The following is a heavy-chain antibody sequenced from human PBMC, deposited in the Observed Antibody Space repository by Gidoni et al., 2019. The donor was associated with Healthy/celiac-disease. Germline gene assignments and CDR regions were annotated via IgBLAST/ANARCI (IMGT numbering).Heavy chain of an antibody. D-gene: IGHD1-1*01. CDR3: ARADKLMTLYGMDV. V-gene: IGHV4-61*02. J-gene: IGHJ6*02. CDR1: GGSISSGSYY. CDR2: IYTSGST. Sequence: QVQLQESGPGLVKPSQTLSLTCTVSGGSISSGSYYWSWIRQPAGKGLEWIGRIYTSGSTNYNPSLKSRVTISVDTSKNQFSLKLSSVTAADTAVYYCARADKLMTLYGMDVWGQGTTVTVSS.